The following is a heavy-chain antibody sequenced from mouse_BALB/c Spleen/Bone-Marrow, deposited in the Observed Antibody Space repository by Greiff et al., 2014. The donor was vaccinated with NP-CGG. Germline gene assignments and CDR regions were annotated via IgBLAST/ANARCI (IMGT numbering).Heavy chain of an antibody. CDR3: ARWDYAMDY. CDR2: INPGSGGT. CDR1: GYAFTNYL. J-gene: IGHJ4*01. V-gene: IGHV1-54*01. Sequence: QVQLQQSGAELARPGTSVKVSCKASGYAFTNYLIEWVKQRPGQGLEWIGVINPGSGGTNYNEKFKGKATLTADKSSSTAYMQLSSLTSDDSAVYFCARWDYAMDYWGQGTSVTVSS.